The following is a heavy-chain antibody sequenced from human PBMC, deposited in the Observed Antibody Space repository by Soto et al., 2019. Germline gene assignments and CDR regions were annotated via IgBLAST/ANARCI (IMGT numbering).Heavy chain of an antibody. CDR1: GYTFTDYF. Sequence: QAQLVQSGAEVKKPGASVRLSCKTSGYTFTDYFIHWVRQAPGQGLEWMGIISLYHHSTSYAQKFQGRLTVTNDTSTTTVYMELSSLTSEDTAVYWCARGNPFNYAGFDVWGQGTTVAVSS. CDR2: ISLYHHST. V-gene: IGHV1-46*01. D-gene: IGHD3-16*01. CDR3: ARGNPFNYAGFDV. J-gene: IGHJ6*02.